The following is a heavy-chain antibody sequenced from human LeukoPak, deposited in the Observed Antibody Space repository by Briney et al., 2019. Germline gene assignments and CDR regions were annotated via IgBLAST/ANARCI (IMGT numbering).Heavy chain of an antibody. CDR2: IITIFGTA. CDR1: GGTFSSYA. V-gene: IGHV1-69*05. J-gene: IGHJ4*02. D-gene: IGHD3-10*01. Sequence: SVKVSCEASGGTFSSYAISWVRQAPGQGLEWMGRIITIFGTANYAQKFQGRVTITTGEPTSTAYMELSSLRSEDTAVYYCARDPSPYGSGSYHFDYWGQGTLVTVSS. CDR3: ARDPSPYGSGSYHFDY.